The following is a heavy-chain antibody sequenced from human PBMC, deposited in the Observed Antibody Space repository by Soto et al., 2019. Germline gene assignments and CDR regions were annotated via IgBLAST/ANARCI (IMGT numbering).Heavy chain of an antibody. J-gene: IGHJ6*02. V-gene: IGHV3-30-3*01. D-gene: IGHD2-2*01. Sequence: GSLRLSCAASGFTFSSYAMHWVRQAPGKGLEWVAVISYDGSNKYYADSVKGRFTISRDNSKNTLYLQMNSLRAEDTAVYYCAIPARYYYYYGMDVWGQGTTVTVSS. CDR1: GFTFSSYA. CDR3: AIPARYYYYYGMDV. CDR2: ISYDGSNK.